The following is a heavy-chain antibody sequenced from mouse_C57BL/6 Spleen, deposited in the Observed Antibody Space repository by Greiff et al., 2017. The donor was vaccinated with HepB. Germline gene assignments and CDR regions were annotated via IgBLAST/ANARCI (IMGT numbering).Heavy chain of an antibody. Sequence: QVQLQQSGAELVKPGASVKISCKASGYAFSSYWMNWVKQRPGKGLEWIGQIYPGDGDTNYNGKFKGKATLTADKSSSTAYMQLSSLTSEDSAVYFCARAGLRRPGFDYWGQGTTLTVSS. V-gene: IGHV1-80*01. CDR1: GYAFSSYW. CDR3: ARAGLRRPGFDY. CDR2: IYPGDGDT. D-gene: IGHD2-4*01. J-gene: IGHJ2*01.